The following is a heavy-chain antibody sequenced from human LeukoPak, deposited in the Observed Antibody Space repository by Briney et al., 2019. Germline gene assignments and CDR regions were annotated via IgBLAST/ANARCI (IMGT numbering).Heavy chain of an antibody. J-gene: IGHJ6*03. D-gene: IGHD6-13*01. CDR3: ASLPPPGIAAPAGYYYYYYYRDV. CDR2: IYTSGST. CDR1: GGSFSGYY. Sequence: SETLSLTCAVYGGSFSGYYWSWIRQPAGKGLEWIGRIYTSGSTNYNPSLKSRVTMSVDTSKNQFSLKLSSVTAADTAVYYCASLPPPGIAAPAGYYYYYYYRDVWGKGTTVTVSS. V-gene: IGHV4-59*10.